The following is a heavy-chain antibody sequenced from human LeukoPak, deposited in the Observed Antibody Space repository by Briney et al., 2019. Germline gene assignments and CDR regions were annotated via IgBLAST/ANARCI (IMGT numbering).Heavy chain of an antibody. CDR3: ARDWIPRTIVMARGRFDP. J-gene: IGHJ5*02. D-gene: IGHD3-22*01. CDR1: GYTFTGYY. V-gene: IGHV1-2*02. CDR2: INPNSGGT. Sequence: ASVKVSCKASGYTFTGYYMHWVRQAPGQGLEWMGWINPNSGGTNYAQKFQGRVTMTRDTSISTAYMELSRLRSDDTAVYYCARDWIPRTIVMARGRFDPWGQGTLVTVSS.